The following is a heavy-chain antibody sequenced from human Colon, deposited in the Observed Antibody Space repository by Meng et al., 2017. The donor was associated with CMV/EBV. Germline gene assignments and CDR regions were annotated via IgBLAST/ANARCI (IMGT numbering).Heavy chain of an antibody. V-gene: IGHV3-23*01. CDR1: GFTFSSYA. D-gene: IGHD2-2*01. J-gene: IGHJ6*02. Sequence: GGSLRLSCAASGFTFSSYAMTWVRQAPGEGLEWVSTISGSPTSTFYADSVKGRFTISRDNSKNTLYLQMNSLRAEDTAVYYCARGWGGYCSSTSCQDEYYYYYGMDVWGQGTTVTVSS. CDR2: ISGSPTST. CDR3: ARGWGGYCSSTSCQDEYYYYYGMDV.